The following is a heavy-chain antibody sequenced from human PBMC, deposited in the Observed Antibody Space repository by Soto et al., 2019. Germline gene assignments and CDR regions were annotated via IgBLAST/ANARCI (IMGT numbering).Heavy chain of an antibody. J-gene: IGHJ4*02. D-gene: IGHD2-21*01. CDR3: ATWAGLVTYRGFIGPLDL. V-gene: IGHV1-69*01. CDR2: ITPAFGTT. Sequence: QVHLVQSGAEVKKPGSSVKISCRASGSTFSKRSITWVRQAPGQGFEWMGGITPAFGTTNFARKFQGRLTITADEPTTTAYLELSSVTSEDTAVYHCATWAGLVTYRGFIGPLDLWGQGTLVTVSS. CDR1: GSTFSKRS.